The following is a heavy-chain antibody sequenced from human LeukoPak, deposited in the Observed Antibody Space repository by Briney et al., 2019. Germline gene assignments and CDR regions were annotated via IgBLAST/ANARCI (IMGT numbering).Heavy chain of an antibody. V-gene: IGHV1-8*03. D-gene: IGHD2-15*01. CDR2: MNPNSGNT. J-gene: IGHJ4*02. CDR3: VRGLGFCRGGTCYSGAGDH. Sequence: GASVKVSCKASGYTFTSYDINWVRQATGQGLEWMGWMNPNSGNTGYAQKFQGRGTISRNTSISTAYMELSSLSSEDTAVYYCVRGLGFCRGGTCYSGAGDHWGQGTLVTVSS. CDR1: GYTFTSYD.